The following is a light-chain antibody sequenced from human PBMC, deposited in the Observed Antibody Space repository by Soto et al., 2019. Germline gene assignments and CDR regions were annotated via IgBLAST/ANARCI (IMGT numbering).Light chain of an antibody. Sequence: DIQMTQSPSTLSASVGDRVTITCRARPSISSWLAWYQQKPGKAPKLLIYKAYSLESGVPSRFRGSGSGTGYGLTIISLQPDDCAYYYGQQSGTFVQGTKVEIK. CDR3: QQSGT. CDR1: PSISSW. V-gene: IGKV1-5*03. J-gene: IGKJ1*01. CDR2: KAY.